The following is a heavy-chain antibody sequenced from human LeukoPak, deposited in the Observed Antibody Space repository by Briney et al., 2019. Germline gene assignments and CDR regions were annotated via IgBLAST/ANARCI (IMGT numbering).Heavy chain of an antibody. CDR3: ATDSWSRDAFDI. CDR1: GGSISSSSYY. V-gene: IGHV4-39*07. J-gene: IGHJ3*02. D-gene: IGHD3-22*01. Sequence: ASETLSLTCTVSGGSISSSSYYWGWIRQPPGKGLEWIGSIYYSGRTYYNPSLKSRVTISIDTSKNQFSLKLSSVTAADTAVYYCATDSWSRDAFDIWGQGTMVTVSS. CDR2: IYYSGRT.